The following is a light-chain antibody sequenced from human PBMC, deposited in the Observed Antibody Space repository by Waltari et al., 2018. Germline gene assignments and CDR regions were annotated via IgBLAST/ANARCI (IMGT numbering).Light chain of an antibody. Sequence: SYELTQPPSVSVSPGQTTRITCSGDILPKQYDYWYQRRPGQAPVLVIEKDSERTSGIPDRVSGCSSGTIATLTISGVLAEDEAEYYCQSEDSSDTHPVIFGGGTKLTVL. CDR1: ILPKQY. V-gene: IGLV3-25*03. CDR3: QSEDSSDTHPVI. CDR2: KDS. J-gene: IGLJ2*01.